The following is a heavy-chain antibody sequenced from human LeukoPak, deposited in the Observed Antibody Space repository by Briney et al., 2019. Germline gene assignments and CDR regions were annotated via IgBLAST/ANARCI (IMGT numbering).Heavy chain of an antibody. CDR2: IYYSGST. J-gene: IGHJ3*01. V-gene: IGHV4-39*07. CDR1: GGSISSGTYY. CDR3: AREVYYYDSSGQGPRYAFDL. Sequence: SETLSLTCTVSGGSISSGTYYWGWIRQPPGKGLEWIGNIYYSGSTYYNPSLESRVTISIDTSKNQFSLRLSSVTAADTAVYYCAREVYYYDSSGQGPRYAFDLWGQGTMVTVSS. D-gene: IGHD3-22*01.